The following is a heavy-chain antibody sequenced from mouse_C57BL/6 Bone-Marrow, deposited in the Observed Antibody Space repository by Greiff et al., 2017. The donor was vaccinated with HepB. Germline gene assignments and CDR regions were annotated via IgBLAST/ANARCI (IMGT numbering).Heavy chain of an antibody. CDR1: GYSFTDYN. Sequence: VQLKESGPELVKPGASVKISCKASGYSFTDYNMNWVKQSNGKSLEWIGVINPNYGTTSYNQKFKGKATLTVDQSSSTAYMQLNSLTSVDSAVYYGARGGDYGYDGFDYWGQGTTLTVSS. V-gene: IGHV1-39*01. D-gene: IGHD2-14*01. J-gene: IGHJ2*01. CDR2: INPNYGTT. CDR3: ARGGDYGYDGFDY.